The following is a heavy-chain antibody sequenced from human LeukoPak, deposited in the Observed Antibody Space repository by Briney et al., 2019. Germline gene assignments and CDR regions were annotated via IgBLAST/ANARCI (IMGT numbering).Heavy chain of an antibody. Sequence: ASVKVSCKASGYTFTNYGISWVRQAPGQGLEWMGWISAYNGDTNYAQRLRGRVTMTTDTSTSTAYMDLRSLRSDDTAVYYCARDQAATNTQVRFCLDWGQGTLVTVSS. CDR3: ARDQAATNTQVRFCLD. CDR2: ISAYNGDT. V-gene: IGHV1-18*01. CDR1: GYTFTNYG. D-gene: IGHD3-9*01. J-gene: IGHJ4*02.